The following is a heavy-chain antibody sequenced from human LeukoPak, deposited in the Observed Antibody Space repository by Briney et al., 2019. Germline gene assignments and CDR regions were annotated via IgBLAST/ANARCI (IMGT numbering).Heavy chain of an antibody. CDR1: GYTFTSYG. D-gene: IGHD3-22*01. Sequence: ASVKVSCKASGYTFTSYGISWVRQAPGQGLEWMGWISAYNGNTNYAQKLQGRVTMTTDASTSTAYMELRSLRSDDTAVYYCARGYESGYYDSSGYYDDYWGQGTLVTVSS. CDR3: ARGYESGYYDSSGYYDDY. J-gene: IGHJ4*02. CDR2: ISAYNGNT. V-gene: IGHV1-18*01.